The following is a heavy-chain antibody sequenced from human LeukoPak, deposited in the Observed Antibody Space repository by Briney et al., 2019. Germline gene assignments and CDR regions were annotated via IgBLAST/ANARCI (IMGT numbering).Heavy chain of an antibody. CDR2: IYYSGST. CDR3: AKTYYDILTGYGGPYYMDV. CDR1: GGSISSYY. J-gene: IGHJ6*03. D-gene: IGHD3-9*01. Sequence: PSETLSLTCTVSGGSISSYYWSWIRQPPGKGLEWIGYIYYSGSTNYNPSLKSRVTISVDTSKNQFSLKLSSVTAADTAVYYCAKTYYDILTGYGGPYYMDVWGKGTMVTVSS. V-gene: IGHV4-59*01.